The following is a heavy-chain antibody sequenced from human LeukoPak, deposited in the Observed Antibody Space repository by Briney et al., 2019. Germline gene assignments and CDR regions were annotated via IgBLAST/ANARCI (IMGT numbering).Heavy chain of an antibody. CDR3: VKDSGYYDTSGKGWFDF. J-gene: IGHJ5*01. CDR1: GFAFSSYS. CDR2: ISYSGNGI. V-gene: IGHV3-48*04. D-gene: IGHD3-22*01. Sequence: GGSLRLSCAASGFAFSSYSMNWVRQAPGKGLEWVSYISYSGNGIYYADSVKGRFTISRDNAKNSLFLQMNSLRAEDTAAYYCVKDSGYYDTSGKGWFDFWGQGTLVTVS.